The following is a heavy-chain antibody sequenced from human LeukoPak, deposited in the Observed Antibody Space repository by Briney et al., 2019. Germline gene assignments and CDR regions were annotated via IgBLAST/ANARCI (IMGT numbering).Heavy chain of an antibody. Sequence: QPGGSLSLTCTVSGCTFSSYALTWVRQAPGEGLEWVSAISGSGANTYYADSVKGRFAASRDNSKETLYLQMRSVIAQHTAVYYCARGKSGYGPFDAVAIRGHGTWVTVSS. CDR1: GCTFSSYA. V-gene: IGHV3-23*01. CDR2: ISGSGANT. J-gene: IGHJ3*02. D-gene: IGHD6-25*01. CDR3: ARGKSGYGPFDAVAI.